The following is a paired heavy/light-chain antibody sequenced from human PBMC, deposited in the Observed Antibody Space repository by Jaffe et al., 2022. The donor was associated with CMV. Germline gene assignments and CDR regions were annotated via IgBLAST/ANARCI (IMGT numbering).Heavy chain of an antibody. Sequence: EVQLVESGGGLVKPGGSLRLSCAASGFTFSSYSMNWVRQAPGKGLEWVSSISSDSSYMYYPDSMKGRFTISRDNAKNSLYLQMNSLRVEDTAVYYCASPGHSSGWVVPNWGQGTLVTVSS. CDR3: ASPGHSSGWVVPN. D-gene: IGHD6-19*01. CDR1: GFTFSSYS. V-gene: IGHV3-21*01. CDR2: ISSDSSYM. J-gene: IGHJ4*02.
Light chain of an antibody. CDR3: QQYGTSPT. CDR1: QSVSSNY. Sequence: EIVLTQSPGTLSLSPGERGTLSCRASQSVSSNYLAWYQQKPGQTPRLLIYGASSRATGIPDRFSGSGSGTDFTLTITRLEPEDFAVYYCQQYGTSPTFGQGTKLEIK. V-gene: IGKV3-20*01. J-gene: IGKJ2*01. CDR2: GAS.